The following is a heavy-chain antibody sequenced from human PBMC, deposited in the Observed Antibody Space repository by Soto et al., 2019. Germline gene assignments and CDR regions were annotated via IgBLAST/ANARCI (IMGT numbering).Heavy chain of an antibody. CDR1: GYTFTSYD. D-gene: IGHD3-3*01. V-gene: IGHV1-8*01. Sequence: ASVKVSCKASGYTFTSYDINWVRQATGQGLEWMGWMNPNSGNTGYAQKFQGRVTMTRNTSISTAYMELSSLRSEDTAVYYCARLAQTSHTGYDFWSGYYTVVFDIWGTGTMVTV. CDR2: MNPNSGNT. CDR3: ARLAQTSHTGYDFWSGYYTVVFDI. J-gene: IGHJ3*02.